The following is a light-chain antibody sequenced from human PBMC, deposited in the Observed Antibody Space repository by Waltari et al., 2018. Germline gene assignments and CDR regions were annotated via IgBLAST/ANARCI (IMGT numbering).Light chain of an antibody. J-gene: IGLJ3*02. V-gene: IGLV2-11*01. Sequence: QSALTQPRSVSGSPGQSVTIPCTGTSSDVGGYNLTPWYQHHPGKAPQLMIYDVNRRPSGVPDRFSDSKSGNTASLTISGLQAEDEADYYCCSYAGSALRVFGGGTKLTVL. CDR2: DVN. CDR1: SSDVGGYNL. CDR3: CSYAGSALRV.